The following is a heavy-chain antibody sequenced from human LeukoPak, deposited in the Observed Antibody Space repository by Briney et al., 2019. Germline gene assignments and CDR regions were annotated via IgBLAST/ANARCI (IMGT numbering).Heavy chain of an antibody. CDR1: GFTFISSW. CDR3: ATDLHFGYCTATSCANY. V-gene: IGHV3-15*01. J-gene: IGHJ4*02. CDR2: IRSTPDGGAT. Sequence: GGSLRLSCAASGFTFISSWMTWVRQAPGKGLEWVGRIRSTPDGGATDYAAPVKGRFTISRDDSKNTLYLQMSSLRTEDTAVYYCATDLHFGYCTATSCANYWGQGTLVTVSS. D-gene: IGHD2-2*03.